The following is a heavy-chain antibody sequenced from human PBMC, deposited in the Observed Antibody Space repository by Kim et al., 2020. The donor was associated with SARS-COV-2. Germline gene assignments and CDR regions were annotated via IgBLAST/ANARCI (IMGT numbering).Heavy chain of an antibody. J-gene: IGHJ4*02. V-gene: IGHV3-21*01. CDR2: ISSGNNYI. Sequence: GGSLGLSCAASGFTFSSYSMHWVRQAPGKGLEWVSSISSGNNYIYYADSVKGRFTISRDNAKNSLDLQMSSLRAEDTAVYYCVRGQYSTPPFDYWGQGTLVTVSS. CDR3: VRGQYSTPPFDY. CDR1: GFTFSSYS. D-gene: IGHD6-6*01.